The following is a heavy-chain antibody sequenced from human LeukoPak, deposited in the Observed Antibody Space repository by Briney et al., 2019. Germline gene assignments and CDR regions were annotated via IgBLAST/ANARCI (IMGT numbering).Heavy chain of an antibody. D-gene: IGHD6-13*01. Sequence: PGRSLRLSCAASGFTFSSYAMHWVRQAPGKGLEWVAVISYDGSNKYYADSVKGRFTISRDNSRNTLYLQMNSLRAEDTAVYYCAASYSSWYPPEGFDPWGQGTLVTVSS. CDR1: GFTFSSYA. V-gene: IGHV3-30*04. CDR2: ISYDGSNK. J-gene: IGHJ5*02. CDR3: AASYSSWYPPEGFDP.